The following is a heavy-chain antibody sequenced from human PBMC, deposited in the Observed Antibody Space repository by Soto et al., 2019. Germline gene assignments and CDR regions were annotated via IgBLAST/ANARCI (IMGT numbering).Heavy chain of an antibody. CDR3: GRDWRGTSGWFPGVCFDV. V-gene: IGHV4-59*01. J-gene: IGHJ4*02. CDR1: GISINNNY. Sequence: QVQLRESGPGLVKPSETLSLTCTVSGISINNNYWSWIRQPPGKELEWIGDILDTGSTNYNPSLGGRASLSIDTSKSQFSMKLASVTAADTAMCFCGRDWRGTSGWFPGVCFDVWSQGTLITVS. CDR2: ILDTGST. D-gene: IGHD6-19*01.